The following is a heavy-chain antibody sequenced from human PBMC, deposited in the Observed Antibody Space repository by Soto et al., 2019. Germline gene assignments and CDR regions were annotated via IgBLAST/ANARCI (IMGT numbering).Heavy chain of an antibody. CDR2: INPNSGGT. Sequence: GASVKVSCKASGYTFTGYYMHWVRQAPGQGLEWMGWINPNSGGTNYAQKFQGWVTMTRDTSISTAYMELSRLRSDDTAVYYCARGTSVSTYSGSYSSRFLYFDYWGQGTLVTVSS. J-gene: IGHJ4*02. V-gene: IGHV1-2*04. D-gene: IGHD1-26*01. CDR3: ARGTSVSTYSGSYSSRFLYFDY. CDR1: GYTFTGYY.